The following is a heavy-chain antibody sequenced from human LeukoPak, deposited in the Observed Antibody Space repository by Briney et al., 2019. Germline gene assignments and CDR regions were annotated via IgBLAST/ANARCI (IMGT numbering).Heavy chain of an antibody. D-gene: IGHD2-2*01. J-gene: IGHJ4*02. V-gene: IGHV4-39*07. CDR2: IYYSGTT. CDR1: GDSISGSTYY. CDR3: ARDHSRVPAASDHFDY. Sequence: SETLSLTCTVSGDSISGSTYYWGWIRQAPGKGLEWIGCIYYSGTTYYNPSLESRVTISEDTSKNQFSLKLSSVTAADTAVYYCARDHSRVPAASDHFDYWGQGTLVTVSS.